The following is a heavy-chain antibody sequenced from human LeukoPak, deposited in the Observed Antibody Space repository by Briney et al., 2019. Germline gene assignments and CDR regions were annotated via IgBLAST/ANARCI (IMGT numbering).Heavy chain of an antibody. CDR1: GGSISSSY. CDR3: ARSGSFLFDC. Sequence: SETLSLTCTDSGGSISSSYWRWIRQPAGKGLEWIEHVDTSGNPHYNPSLNSRVTMSADASNNHLSLNLSSVTAADTAVYYCARSGSFLFDCWGQGILVTVSS. CDR2: VDTSGNP. V-gene: IGHV4-4*07. J-gene: IGHJ4*02. D-gene: IGHD1-26*01.